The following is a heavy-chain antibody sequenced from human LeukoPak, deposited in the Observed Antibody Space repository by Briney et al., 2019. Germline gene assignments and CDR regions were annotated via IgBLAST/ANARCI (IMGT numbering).Heavy chain of an antibody. J-gene: IGHJ6*02. CDR3: ARVHRARPEDF. CDR1: GFTFNIHW. V-gene: IGHV3-7*01. CDR2: IKEDGNEK. Sequence: GGSLRLSCAASGFTFNIHWMSWVRQAPGKGLEWLANIKEDGNEKYYVDSVKGRFTISRDNARNSLFLQMNSLRGEDTAVYYCARVHRARPEDFWGQGTTVTVSS. D-gene: IGHD1-14*01.